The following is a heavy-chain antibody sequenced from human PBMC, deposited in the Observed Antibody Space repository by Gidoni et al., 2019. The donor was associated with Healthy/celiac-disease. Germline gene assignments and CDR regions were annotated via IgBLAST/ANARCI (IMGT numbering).Heavy chain of an antibody. CDR3: AGHDPGDIVVVPAASWFDP. Sequence: QLPLQESGPGLVKPSETLSLTCTVSGRSIRRRSYYWGWVRPPPRKGLEWIGGIYYSGSTNYNPSLKSRVTISVDTSKNQLSLKLSAVTAADTAVYYCAGHDPGDIVVVPAASWFDPWGQGTLVTVSS. CDR2: IYYSGST. D-gene: IGHD2-2*01. J-gene: IGHJ5*02. CDR1: GRSIRRRSYY. V-gene: IGHV4-39*01.